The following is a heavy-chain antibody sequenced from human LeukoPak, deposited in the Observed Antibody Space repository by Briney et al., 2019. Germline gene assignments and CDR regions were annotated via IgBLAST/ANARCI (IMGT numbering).Heavy chain of an antibody. CDR3: XXVXXXXXDY. V-gene: IGHV1-69*04. Sequence: ASVKVSCKASGGTFSSYAISWVRQAPGQGLEWMGRIIPILGIANYAQKFQGRVTITADESTSTAYMELSSLRSEDTAVYYCXXVXXXXXDYXXXGTLVTVS. CDR2: IIPILGIA. J-gene: IGHJ4*01. CDR1: GGTFSSYA.